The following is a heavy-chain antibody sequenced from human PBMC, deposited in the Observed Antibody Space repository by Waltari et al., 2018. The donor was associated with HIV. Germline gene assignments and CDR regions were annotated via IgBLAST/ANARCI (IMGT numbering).Heavy chain of an antibody. D-gene: IGHD6-13*01. CDR2: ISYDGSNK. J-gene: IGHJ6*02. Sequence: QVQLVESGGGVVQPGRSLRLSCAASGFTFSSYAMPWVRPAPGKGLEWVAVISYDGSNKYYADSVKGRFTISRDNSKNTLYLQMNSLRAEDTAVYYCARPLYSSSWYGGMDVWGQGTTVTVSS. V-gene: IGHV3-30*04. CDR3: ARPLYSSSWYGGMDV. CDR1: GFTFSSYA.